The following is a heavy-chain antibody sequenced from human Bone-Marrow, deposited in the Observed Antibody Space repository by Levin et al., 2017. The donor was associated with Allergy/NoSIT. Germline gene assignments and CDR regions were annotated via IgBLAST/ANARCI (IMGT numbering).Heavy chain of an antibody. J-gene: IGHJ4*02. CDR2: MYSGGDT. CDR1: GFTVSNNY. D-gene: IGHD1-7*01. V-gene: IGHV3-66*01. CDR3: SRSYDWNYA. Sequence: ETLSLTCAASGFTVSNNYMKWVRQAPGKGLEWVSLMYSGGDTLYSDSVKGRFTISRDSSNNTVYLQMNSLRAEDTAVYYCSRSYDWNYAGGQGTLVTVSS.